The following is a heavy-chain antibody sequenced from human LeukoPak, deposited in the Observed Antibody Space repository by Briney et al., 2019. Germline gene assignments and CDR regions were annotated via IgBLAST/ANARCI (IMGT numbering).Heavy chain of an antibody. CDR1: GGSISSYY. V-gene: IGHV4-38-2*02. CDR2: IYHSGST. CDR3: ARDQLLSYYFDY. J-gene: IGHJ4*02. Sequence: PSETLSLTCTVSGGSISSYYWGWIRQPPGKGLEWIGSIYHSGSTYYNPSLKSRVTISVDTSKNQFSLKLSSVTAADTAVYYCARDQLLSYYFDYWGQGTLVTVSS. D-gene: IGHD2-2*01.